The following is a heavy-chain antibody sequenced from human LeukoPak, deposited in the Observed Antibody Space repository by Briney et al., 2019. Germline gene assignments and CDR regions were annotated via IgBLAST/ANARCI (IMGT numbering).Heavy chain of an antibody. CDR2: IYYSGST. CDR1: GGSISSSSYY. Sequence: SETLSLTCTVSGGSISSSSYYWGWIRQPPGKGLEWIGGIYYSGSTYYNPSLKSRVTISVDTSKNQFSLKLSSVTAADTAVYYCAGDIAVAGTSVSGWGQGTLVTVSS. CDR3: AGDIAVAGTSVSG. D-gene: IGHD6-19*01. V-gene: IGHV4-39*01. J-gene: IGHJ4*02.